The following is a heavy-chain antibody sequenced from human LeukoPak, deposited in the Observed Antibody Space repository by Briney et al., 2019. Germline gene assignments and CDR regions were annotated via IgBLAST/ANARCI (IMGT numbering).Heavy chain of an antibody. D-gene: IGHD6-19*01. CDR3: ARVGKNGWDFDH. J-gene: IGHJ4*02. CDR2: IIEGGDVK. CDR1: GFTFSAYW. Sequence: GGSLRLSCAASGFTFSAYWMTWVRQAPGKGLAWVANIIEGGDVKYYVDSVKGRFTISRDNTKNSLYLQMTSLRADDTAVYYCARVGKNGWDFDHWGQGPLDTVSS. V-gene: IGHV3-7*01.